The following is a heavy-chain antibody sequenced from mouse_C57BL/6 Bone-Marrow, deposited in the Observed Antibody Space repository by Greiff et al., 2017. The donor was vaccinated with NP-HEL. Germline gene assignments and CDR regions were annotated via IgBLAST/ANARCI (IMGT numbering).Heavy chain of an antibody. CDR2: INYDGSST. V-gene: IGHV5-16*01. J-gene: IGHJ4*01. CDR3: AREGGLRRRTYAMDY. Sequence: EVMLVESEGGLVQPGSSMKLSCTASGFTFSDYYMAWVRQVTEKGLEWVANINYDGSSTYYLDSLKSRFIISRDKSKNSLYLQMSSLKSEDTATYYCAREGGLRRRTYAMDYWGQGTSVTVSS. D-gene: IGHD2-4*01. CDR1: GFTFSDYY.